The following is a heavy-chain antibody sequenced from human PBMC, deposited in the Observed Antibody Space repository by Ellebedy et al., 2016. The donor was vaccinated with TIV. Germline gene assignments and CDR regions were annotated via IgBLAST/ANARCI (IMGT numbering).Heavy chain of an antibody. CDR2: TYYRSKWYN. CDR1: GDSVSSNSAA. Sequence: SQTLSLTCAISGDSVSSNSAAWNWIRQSPSRGLEWLGRTYYRSKWYNDYAVSVKSRITINPDTSKNQFSLQLNSVTPEDTAVYYCAKDLAVAAAGISNWFDPWGQGTLVTVSS. V-gene: IGHV6-1*01. D-gene: IGHD6-13*01. J-gene: IGHJ5*02. CDR3: AKDLAVAAAGISNWFDP.